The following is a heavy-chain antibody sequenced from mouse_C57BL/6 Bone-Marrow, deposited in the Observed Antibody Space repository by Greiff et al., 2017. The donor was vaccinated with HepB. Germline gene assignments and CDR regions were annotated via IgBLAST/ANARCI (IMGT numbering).Heavy chain of an antibody. J-gene: IGHJ1*03. CDR1: GYAFSSYW. CDR2: IYPGDGDT. V-gene: IGHV1-80*01. Sequence: QVQLQQSGAELVKPGASVKISCKASGYAFSSYWMNWVKQRPGKGLEWIGQIYPGDGDTNYNGKFKGKATLTADKSSSTAYMQLSSLTSEDSAVCFCAREDDYDSWYFDVWGTGTTVTVSS. D-gene: IGHD2-4*01. CDR3: AREDDYDSWYFDV.